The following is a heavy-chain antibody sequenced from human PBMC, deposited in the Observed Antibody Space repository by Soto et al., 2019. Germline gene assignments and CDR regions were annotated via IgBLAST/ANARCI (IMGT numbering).Heavy chain of an antibody. D-gene: IGHD2-15*01. J-gene: IGHJ3*02. Sequence: GGSLRLSCAASGFTFSSYAMSWVRQAPGKGLEWVSAISGSGGSTYYADSVKGRFTISRDNSKNTLYLQMNSLRAEDTAVYYCAKDVLGVVVVAATLHIGAFDIWGQGTMVTVSS. V-gene: IGHV3-23*01. CDR1: GFTFSSYA. CDR3: AKDVLGVVVVAATLHIGAFDI. CDR2: ISGSGGST.